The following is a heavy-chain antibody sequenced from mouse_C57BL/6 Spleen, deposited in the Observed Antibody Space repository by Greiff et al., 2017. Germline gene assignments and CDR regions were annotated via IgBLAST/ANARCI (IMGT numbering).Heavy chain of an antibody. J-gene: IGHJ4*01. Sequence: EVKLVESGGGLVKPGGSLKLSCAASGFTFSSYAMSWVRQTPEKRLEWVATISDGGSYTYYPDNVKGRFTISRDNAKNNLYLQMSHLKSEDTAMYYCARGPDLPYAMDDWGQGTSVTVSS. V-gene: IGHV5-4*03. CDR2: ISDGGSYT. D-gene: IGHD2-1*01. CDR1: GFTFSSYA. CDR3: ARGPDLPYAMDD.